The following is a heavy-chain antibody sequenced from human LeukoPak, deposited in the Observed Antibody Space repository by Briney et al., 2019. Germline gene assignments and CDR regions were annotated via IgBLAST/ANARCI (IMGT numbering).Heavy chain of an antibody. CDR1: GGSISSSSYY. CDR2: IYYSGST. J-gene: IGHJ6*03. V-gene: IGHV4-39*07. CDR3: ARVIRLRHGGNYMDV. D-gene: IGHD3-16*01. Sequence: PSETLSLTCTVSGGSISSSSYYWGWIRQPPGKGLEWIGSIYYSGSTYYNPSLKSRVTISVDTSKNQFSLKLSSVTAADTAVYYCARVIRLRHGGNYMDVWGKGTTVTVSS.